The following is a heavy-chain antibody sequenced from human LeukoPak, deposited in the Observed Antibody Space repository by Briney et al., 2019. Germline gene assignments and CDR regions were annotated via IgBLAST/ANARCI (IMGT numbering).Heavy chain of an antibody. CDR1: GGSISSGDYY. D-gene: IGHD2-2*03. J-gene: IGHJ4*02. CDR3: ARVDDPGGNFDY. V-gene: IGHV4-31*03. Sequence: SETLSLTCTVTGGSISSGDYYWSWIRQHPGKGLGWIGYIYYSGNTYYNPSLKSRVTISVDRSKNQFSLKLSSVTAADTAVYYCARVDDPGGNFDYWGQGTLVTVSS. CDR2: IYYSGNT.